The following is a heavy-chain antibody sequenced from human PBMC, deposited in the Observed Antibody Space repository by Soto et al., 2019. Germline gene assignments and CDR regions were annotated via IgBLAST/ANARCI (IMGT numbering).Heavy chain of an antibody. V-gene: IGHV1-18*01. J-gene: IGHJ6*03. CDR3: ATYSSNSPNYYYYYMDV. CDR2: ISAYNGNT. Sequence: ASVKVSCKASGYTFTSYGISWVRQAPGQGLEWMGWISAYNGNTNYAQKLQGRVTMTTDTSTSTAYMELRSLRSDDTAVYYCATYSSNSPNYYYYYMDVWGKGTTVTVSS. D-gene: IGHD1-26*01. CDR1: GYTFTSYG.